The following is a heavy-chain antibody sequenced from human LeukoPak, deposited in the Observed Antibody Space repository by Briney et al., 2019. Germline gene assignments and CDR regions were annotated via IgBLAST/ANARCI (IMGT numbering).Heavy chain of an antibody. CDR1: GGSFSGYY. CDR3: ARVRGAARPTTRKNYYYYYMDV. CDR2: INHSGST. V-gene: IGHV4-34*01. D-gene: IGHD6-6*01. Sequence: SSETLSLTCAVYGGSFSGYYWSWIRQPPGKGLEWIGEINHSGSTNYNPSLKSRVTISVDTSKNQFSLKLSSVTAADTAVYYCARVRGAARPTTRKNYYYYYMDVWGKGTTVTVSS. J-gene: IGHJ6*03.